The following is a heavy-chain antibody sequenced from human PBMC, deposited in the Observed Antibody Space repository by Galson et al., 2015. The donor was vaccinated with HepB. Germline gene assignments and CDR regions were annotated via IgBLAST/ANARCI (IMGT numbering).Heavy chain of an antibody. V-gene: IGHV4-34*01. D-gene: IGHD3-22*01. CDR2: LNHSGSP. Sequence: SAPLSLPCSVSVWSFSGYYWSWIRQPPGKGLEWIWALNHSGSPHSNPSLQSRVTLSRDMSPHQFSLTLSSVIAADTAVSYCARGGDYSESKRPIDSWGQGTLVTVSS. J-gene: IGHJ4*02. CDR1: VWSFSGYY. CDR3: ARGGDYSESKRPIDS.